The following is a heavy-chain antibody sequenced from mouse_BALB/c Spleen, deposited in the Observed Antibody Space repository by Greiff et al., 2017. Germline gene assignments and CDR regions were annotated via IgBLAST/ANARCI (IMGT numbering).Heavy chain of an antibody. Sequence: EVQLQQSGAELVKPGASVKLSCTASGFNIKDTYMHWVKQRPEQGLEWIGRIDPANGNTKYDPKFQGKATLTADTSSNTAYLQLSSLTSEDTAVYYCARPYYDYDEDAMDYWGQGTSVTVSS. V-gene: IGHV14-3*02. J-gene: IGHJ4*01. CDR3: ARPYYDYDEDAMDY. CDR2: IDPANGNT. D-gene: IGHD2-4*01. CDR1: GFNIKDTY.